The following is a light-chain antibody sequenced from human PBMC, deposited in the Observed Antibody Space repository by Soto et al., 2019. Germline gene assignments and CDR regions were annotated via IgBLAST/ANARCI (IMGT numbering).Light chain of an antibody. Sequence: EIVLTQSPDTLSLSPGERVTLSCRASQSVSSNYLAWYQQKPVQAPRLLIYGASSRATGIPDRFSGSGSGNAFTLTISRLEPEDSAVYYCQQYGSSPRTFGQGTKVEIK. V-gene: IGKV3-20*01. CDR1: QSVSSNY. J-gene: IGKJ1*01. CDR2: GAS. CDR3: QQYGSSPRT.